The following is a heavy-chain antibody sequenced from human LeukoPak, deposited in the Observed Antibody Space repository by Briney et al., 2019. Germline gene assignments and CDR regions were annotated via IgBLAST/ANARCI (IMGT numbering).Heavy chain of an antibody. CDR2: IYSSGST. V-gene: IGHV4-61*02. D-gene: IGHD3-16*01. Sequence: SETLSLTCTVSGGSISSGSYYWSWIRQPAGKGLEWIGRIYSSGSTNYNPSLKSRVTISIDTSKNQFSLKLNSVTAADTAVYYCARAHARLNWFDPWGQGTPVTVSS. CDR3: ARAHARLNWFDP. CDR1: GGSISSGSYY. J-gene: IGHJ5*02.